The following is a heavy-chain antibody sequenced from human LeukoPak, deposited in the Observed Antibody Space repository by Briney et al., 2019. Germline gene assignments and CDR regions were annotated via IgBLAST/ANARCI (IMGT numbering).Heavy chain of an antibody. V-gene: IGHV4-61*05. D-gene: IGHD6-19*01. CDR1: GGSISSSSYY. CDR3: ARHGISSDFNYGMDV. J-gene: IGHJ6*02. CDR2: IYYSGST. Sequence: NPSETLSLTCTVSGGSISSSSYYWAWIRQPPGKGLDWIGYIYYSGSTNYNPSLKSRVTISVDTSKNQFSLKLSSVTAADTAVYYCARHGISSDFNYGMDVWGQGTTVTVSS.